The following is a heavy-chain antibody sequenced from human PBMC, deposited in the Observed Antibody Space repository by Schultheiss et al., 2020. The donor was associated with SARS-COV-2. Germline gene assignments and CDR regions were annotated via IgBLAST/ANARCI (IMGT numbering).Heavy chain of an antibody. CDR2: IYYRGST. V-gene: IGHV4-34*01. CDR1: GGSFSGYY. CDR3: ARRNRGNTFDY. Sequence: SETLSLTCAVYGGSFSGYYWGWIRQPPGKGLEWIGTIYYRGSTFDNPSLKSRVTISADTSKNQFSLNLSSVTASDTAVYYCARRNRGNTFDYWGQGILVTVSS. D-gene: IGHD5-18*01. J-gene: IGHJ4*02.